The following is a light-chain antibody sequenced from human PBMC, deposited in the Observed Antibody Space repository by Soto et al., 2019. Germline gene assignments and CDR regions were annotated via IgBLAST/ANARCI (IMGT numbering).Light chain of an antibody. J-gene: IGLJ1*01. CDR1: SSDVGGYNF. CDR3: SSYAGSNMGV. Sequence: QSTLTQPPSASGSPGQSVTISCTGTSSDVGGYNFVSWYQQQPGKAPKLIIYEVTQRPSGVPDRFSGSKSGNTASLTVSGLQAEDEAEYYCSSYAGSNMGVFGTGTKVTV. V-gene: IGLV2-8*01. CDR2: EVT.